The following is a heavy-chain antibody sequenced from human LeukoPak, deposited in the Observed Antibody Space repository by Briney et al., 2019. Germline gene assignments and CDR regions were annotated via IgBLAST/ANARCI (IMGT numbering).Heavy chain of an antibody. Sequence: SETLSLTCTVSGGSISSSSYYWGWIRQPPGKGLEWIGEIYHSGSTNYNPSLKSRVTISVDKSKNQFSLKLSSVTAADTAVYYWARVWGRDVGGKGPTVTVPP. D-gene: IGHD3-16*01. V-gene: IGHV4-39*07. J-gene: IGHJ6*04. CDR1: GGSISSSSYY. CDR2: IYHSGST. CDR3: ARVWGRDV.